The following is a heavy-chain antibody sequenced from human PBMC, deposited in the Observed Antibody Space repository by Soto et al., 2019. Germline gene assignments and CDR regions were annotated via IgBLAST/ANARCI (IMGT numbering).Heavy chain of an antibody. CDR3: ARDGGIVGATYGAWHHGMDV. CDR2: TYYRSNRSKWYN. V-gene: IGHV6-1*01. J-gene: IGHJ6*02. Sequence: LSLTFAISWEIVSSNSAAWNWIRQSPSRGLEWLGRTYYRSNRSKWYNDYEVSVKSRININPDTSKNQSSLQMNSVTPEDTAVYYCARDGGIVGATYGAWHHGMDVLGHGTTITVSS. CDR1: WEIVSSNSAA. D-gene: IGHD1-26*01.